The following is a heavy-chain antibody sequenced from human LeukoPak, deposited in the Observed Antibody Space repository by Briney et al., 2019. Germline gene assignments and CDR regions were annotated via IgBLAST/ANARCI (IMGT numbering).Heavy chain of an antibody. J-gene: IGHJ1*01. CDR1: GFTFSNYW. Sequence: GGSLRLSCEGSGFTFSNYWMGWVRQAPGKGLQWVANIKTDGSEKYYVDSVKGRFTISRDNAKNPLYLQMNSLRAEDTAVYYCATYSSLNRREFQYWGQGTLLTVSS. V-gene: IGHV3-7*01. D-gene: IGHD3-22*01. CDR2: IKTDGSEK. CDR3: ATYSSLNRREFQY.